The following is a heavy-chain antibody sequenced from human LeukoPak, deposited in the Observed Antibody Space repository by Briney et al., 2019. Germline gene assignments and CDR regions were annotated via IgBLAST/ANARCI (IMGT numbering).Heavy chain of an antibody. V-gene: IGHV3-23*01. CDR2: ISGSGGST. CDR1: GFTFSSYA. J-gene: IGHJ4*02. CDR3: AKDGRGSGSYFADY. D-gene: IGHD3-10*01. Sequence: QSGGSLRLSCAASGFTFSSYAMSWVRQAPGKGLEWVSAISGSGGSTYYADSVKGRFTISRDNSKNTLYLQMNSLRAEDTAVYYCAKDGRGSGSYFADYWGQGTLVTVSS.